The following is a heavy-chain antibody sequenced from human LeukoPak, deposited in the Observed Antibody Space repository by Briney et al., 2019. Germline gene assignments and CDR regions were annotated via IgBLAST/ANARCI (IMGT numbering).Heavy chain of an antibody. V-gene: IGHV1-69*05. D-gene: IGHD5-24*01. Sequence: SVKVSCKASGGTFSSYAISWVRQAPGQGLEWMGGIIPIFGTANYAQKFQGRVTITTDESTSTAYMELSSLRSEDTAVYYCAREVRDGYSIYYFDYWGQGTLVTVSS. CDR3: AREVRDGYSIYYFDY. CDR2: IIPIFGTA. CDR1: GGTFSSYA. J-gene: IGHJ4*02.